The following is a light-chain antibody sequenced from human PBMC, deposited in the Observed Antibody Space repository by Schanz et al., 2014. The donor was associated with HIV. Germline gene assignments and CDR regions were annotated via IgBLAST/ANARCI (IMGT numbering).Light chain of an antibody. CDR1: QSISRY. CDR3: QQSFSTPLT. V-gene: IGKV1-39*01. Sequence: DIQMTQSPSSLSASVGDRVTLTCRASQSISRYLNWYQQIPGKDPNLLIYAASTLQSGVPSRFSGSGSGTDFTLTIDSLQLEDFALYYCQQSFSTPLTFGGGTKVEIK. CDR2: AAS. J-gene: IGKJ4*01.